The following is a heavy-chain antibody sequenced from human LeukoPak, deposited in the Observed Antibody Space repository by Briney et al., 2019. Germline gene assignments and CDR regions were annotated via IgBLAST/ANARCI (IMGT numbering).Heavy chain of an antibody. J-gene: IGHJ6*02. CDR1: GFTFSNYW. V-gene: IGHV3-7*04. Sequence: RSGGSLRLSCAASGFTFSNYWMNWVRQAPGKGLEWVANIKQDGSEKYYVDSVKGRFTISRDNAKNSLYLQMNSLRAEDTAVYYCVRAMDVWGQGTTVTVSS. CDR2: IKQDGSEK. CDR3: VRAMDV.